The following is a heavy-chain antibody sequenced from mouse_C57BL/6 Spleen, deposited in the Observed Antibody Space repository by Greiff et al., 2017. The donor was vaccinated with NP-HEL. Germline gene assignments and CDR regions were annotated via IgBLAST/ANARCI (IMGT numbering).Heavy chain of an antibody. CDR2: ISYSGST. CDR1: GYSITSDY. D-gene: IGHD2-14*01. V-gene: IGHV3-8*01. CDR3: ARYPSYGYDGRPYYFDY. J-gene: IGHJ2*01. Sequence: EVMLVESGPGLAKPSQTLSLTCSVTGYSITSDYWNWIRKFPGNKLEYMGYISYSGSTYYNPSLKSRISITRDTSKNQYYLQLNSVTTEDTATYYCARYPSYGYDGRPYYFDYWGQGTTLTVSS.